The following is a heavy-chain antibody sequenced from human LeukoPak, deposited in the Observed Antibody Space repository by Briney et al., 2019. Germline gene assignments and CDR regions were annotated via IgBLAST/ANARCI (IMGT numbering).Heavy chain of an antibody. V-gene: IGHV1-69*13. CDR2: IIPIFGTA. CDR1: GYTFTSYG. J-gene: IGHJ4*02. CDR3: AMGPQLVLNY. Sequence: SVKVSCKASGYTFTSYGISWVRQAPGQGLEWMGGIIPIFGTANYAQKFQGRVTITADESTSTAYMELSSLRSEDTAVYYCAMGPQLVLNYWGQGTLVTVSS. D-gene: IGHD6-6*01.